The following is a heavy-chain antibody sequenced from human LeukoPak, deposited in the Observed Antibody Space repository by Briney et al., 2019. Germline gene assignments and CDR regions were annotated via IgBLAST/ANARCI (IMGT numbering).Heavy chain of an antibody. V-gene: IGHV4-59*08. J-gene: IGHJ3*02. Sequence: PSETLSLTCTVSGGSISSYYWSWIRQPPGKGLEWIGYIYYSGSTNYNPSLKSRVTISVDTSKNQFSLKLSSVTAADTAVYYCARRRDGYNYLTGAFDIWGQGTMVTVSS. CDR3: ARRRDGYNYLTGAFDI. CDR2: IYYSGST. D-gene: IGHD5-24*01. CDR1: GGSISSYY.